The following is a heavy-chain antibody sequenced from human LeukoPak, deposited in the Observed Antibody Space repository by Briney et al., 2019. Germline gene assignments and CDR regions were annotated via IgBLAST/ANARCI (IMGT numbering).Heavy chain of an antibody. CDR1: GGSFSGYY. V-gene: IGHV4-34*01. Sequence: PSETLSLTCAVYGGSFSGYYWSWIRQPPGKGLEWIGEINHSGSTNYNPSLKSRVTISVGTSKNQFSLKLSSVTAADTAVYYCARGHHWNIDYWGQGTLVTVSS. D-gene: IGHD1-1*01. J-gene: IGHJ4*02. CDR3: ARGHHWNIDY. CDR2: INHSGST.